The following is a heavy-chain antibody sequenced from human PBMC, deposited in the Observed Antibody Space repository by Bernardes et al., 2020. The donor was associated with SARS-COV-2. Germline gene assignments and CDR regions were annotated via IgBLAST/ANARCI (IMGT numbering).Heavy chain of an antibody. CDR3: VTRTRLGWFDP. CDR1: GFTFSSSV. CDR2: ISRDGASA. V-gene: IGHV3-64D*06. Sequence: GGSRRLSCAASGFTFSSSVMHWVRQAPGKRPEHVSAISRDGASAHYADPVKGRFTISRDDSNNTLYLQMSSLRLEDSAVYYCVTRTRLGWFDPWGQGTLLTVSS. D-gene: IGHD1-7*01. J-gene: IGHJ5*02.